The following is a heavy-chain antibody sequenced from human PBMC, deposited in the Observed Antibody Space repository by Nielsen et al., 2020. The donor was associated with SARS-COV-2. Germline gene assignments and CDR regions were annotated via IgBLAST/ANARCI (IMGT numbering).Heavy chain of an antibody. J-gene: IGHJ4*02. CDR1: GFTFSSYG. V-gene: IGHV3-33*01. Sequence: GGSLRLSCAASGFTFSSYGMHWVRQAPGKGLEWVAVIWYDGSNKYYADSVKGRFTISRDNSKNTLYLQMNSLRAEDTAVYYCAREGRDYYARTPGDYWGQGTLVTVSS. CDR2: IWYDGSNK. CDR3: AREGRDYYARTPGDY. D-gene: IGHD3-22*01.